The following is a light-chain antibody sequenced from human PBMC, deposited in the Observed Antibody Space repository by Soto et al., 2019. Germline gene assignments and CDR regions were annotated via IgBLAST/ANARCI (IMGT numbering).Light chain of an antibody. J-gene: IGKJ2*01. Sequence: DIQLSQSPSSLSASVGDRVTITCQASQDISDHLNWYQQKPGKAPRLLIYDASNLQTGIPSRFSGSGSGTDFTFTISSLQPEDIATYYCQQYDNLPRTFGQGTKMEI. CDR3: QQYDNLPRT. V-gene: IGKV1-33*01. CDR2: DAS. CDR1: QDISDH.